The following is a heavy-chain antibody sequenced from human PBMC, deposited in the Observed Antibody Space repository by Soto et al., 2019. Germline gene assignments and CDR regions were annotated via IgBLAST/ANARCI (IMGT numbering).Heavy chain of an antibody. D-gene: IGHD5-18*01. CDR3: AKGGVSPRSYGGGVDY. J-gene: IGHJ4*02. CDR2: VSYDGTIK. CDR1: GFTFSSYS. Sequence: QVQLVESGGGVVQPGRSLRLSCAASGFTFSSYSMHWFRQAPGKGLEWVAVVSYDGTIKYYADSVKGRFTVTRDNTKNTRTRQMNSRGAEDSAVYYCAKGGVSPRSYGGGVDYWGQGTRVTVSS. V-gene: IGHV3-30*18.